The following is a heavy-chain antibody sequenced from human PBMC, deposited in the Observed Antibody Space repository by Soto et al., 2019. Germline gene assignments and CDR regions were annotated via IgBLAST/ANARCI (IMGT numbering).Heavy chain of an antibody. D-gene: IGHD2-15*01. J-gene: IGHJ6*02. CDR2: IFPGDSDT. Sequence: PGESLKISCEAFGSSSINYWDVWGRQIPGGRVWWMGIIFPGDSDTRYRPSFESQATISADKSINTAFLEWSSLKASDTAIYYCARHASAPVIGGQPATHYYGMDVWGQGTTVTVSS. V-gene: IGHV5-51*01. CDR3: ARHASAPVIGGQPATHYYGMDV. CDR1: GSSSINYW.